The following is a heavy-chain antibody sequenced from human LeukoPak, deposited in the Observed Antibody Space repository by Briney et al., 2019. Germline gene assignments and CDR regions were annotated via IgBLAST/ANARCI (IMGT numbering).Heavy chain of an antibody. D-gene: IGHD3-10*01. Sequence: SETLSLTCTVSGDSIINYYWSWIRQPPGKGLEWIGHISYSGGTHYNPSLKSRVTISLDTSKSQLSLRLASVSTADSAVYYCARGTCGESLVYFDFWGQGTLVTVSS. CDR2: ISYSGGT. CDR1: GDSIINYY. V-gene: IGHV4-59*01. CDR3: ARGTCGESLVYFDF. J-gene: IGHJ4*02.